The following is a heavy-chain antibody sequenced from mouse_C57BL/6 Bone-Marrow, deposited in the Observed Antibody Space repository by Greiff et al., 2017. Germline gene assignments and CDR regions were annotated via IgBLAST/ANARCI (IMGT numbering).Heavy chain of an antibody. V-gene: IGHV3-8*01. D-gene: IGHD1-1*01. CDR2: ISYSGST. J-gene: IGHJ1*03. CDR3: ARSPSYYYGSSHWYFDV. CDR1: GYSITSDY. Sequence: EVKLMESGPGLAKPSQTLSLTCSVTGYSITSDYWNWIRKFPGNKLEYMGYISYSGSTYYNPSLKSRIFITRGTSKNQYYLQLNSVTTEDTATYYCARSPSYYYGSSHWYFDVWGTGTTVTVSS.